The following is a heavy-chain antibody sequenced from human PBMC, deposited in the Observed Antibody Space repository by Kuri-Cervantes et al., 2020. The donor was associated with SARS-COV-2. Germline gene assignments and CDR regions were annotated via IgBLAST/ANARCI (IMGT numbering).Heavy chain of an antibody. V-gene: IGHV1-69*05. CDR3: ARVVVVPAAISNPGGMYV. D-gene: IGHD2-2*02. J-gene: IGHJ6*03. CDR1: GGTFSSYA. CDR2: IIPIFGTA. Sequence: SVKVSCKASGGTFSSYAISWVRQAPGQGLEWMGGIIPIFGTANYAQKFQGRVTITTDESTSTAYMELRSLRSDDTAVYYCARVVVVPAAISNPGGMYVWGKGTTVTVSS.